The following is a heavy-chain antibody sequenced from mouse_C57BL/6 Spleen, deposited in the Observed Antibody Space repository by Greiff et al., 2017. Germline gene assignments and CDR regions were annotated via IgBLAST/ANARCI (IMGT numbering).Heavy chain of an antibody. CDR2: IDPEDGDT. CDR3: TTRGTTADYYAMDY. D-gene: IGHD1-2*01. V-gene: IGHV14-1*01. CDR1: GFNIKDYY. J-gene: IGHJ4*01. Sequence: VQLQQSGAELVRPGASVKLSCTASGFNIKDYYMHWVKQRPEQGLEWIGRIDPEDGDTEYAPKFQGKATMTADTSSNTAYLQLSSLTSEDTAVYYCTTRGTTADYYAMDYWGQGTSVTVSS.